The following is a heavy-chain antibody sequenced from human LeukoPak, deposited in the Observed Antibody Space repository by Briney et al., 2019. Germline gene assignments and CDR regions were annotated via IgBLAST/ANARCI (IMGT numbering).Heavy chain of an antibody. CDR3: ARYFDNTGYSWRRFDY. D-gene: IGHD3-22*01. CDR1: GFTFSNFW. Sequence: GGSLRLSCAASGFTFSNFWRPWAAQAPGKGPEGLAPKRQDGGDKWYVDSVKGRFTISRDNAKNSLYLQMNSLRAEDTAVYYCARYFDNTGYSWRRFDYWGQGALVTVSS. J-gene: IGHJ4*02. CDR2: KRQDGGDK. V-gene: IGHV3-7*01.